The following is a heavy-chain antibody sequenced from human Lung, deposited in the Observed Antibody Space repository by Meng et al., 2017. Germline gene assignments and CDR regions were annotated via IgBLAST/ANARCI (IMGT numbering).Heavy chain of an antibody. J-gene: IGHJ4*02. Sequence: QVQLQESGPGLGKPSGTRSLTCPVSGGSITSSTWWGWVCQTPGKGLEWFGEIFHSGSTNYNPPLESRVTISVDKSKNQFSLKVYSVTAADTATYYCARFDISSSGRGDYWGQGILVTVSS. CDR1: GGSITSSTW. D-gene: IGHD1-26*01. CDR2: IFHSGST. CDR3: ARFDISSSGRGDY. V-gene: IGHV4-4*02.